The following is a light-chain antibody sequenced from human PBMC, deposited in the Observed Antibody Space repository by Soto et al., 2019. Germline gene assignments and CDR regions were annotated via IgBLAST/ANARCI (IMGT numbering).Light chain of an antibody. J-gene: IGKJ5*01. V-gene: IGKV2-30*01. CDR2: KVS. CDR3: MQGTHWIT. Sequence: DVVMTQSPLSLPVTLGQPASISCRSSQSLVSSDGNTYLSWFQQRPGQSPRRLIYKVSNRDSGVPDRFSGSGSGTDFTLRISRVEAEDVGVYYCMQGTHWITFGQGTRLEI. CDR1: QSLVSSDGNTY.